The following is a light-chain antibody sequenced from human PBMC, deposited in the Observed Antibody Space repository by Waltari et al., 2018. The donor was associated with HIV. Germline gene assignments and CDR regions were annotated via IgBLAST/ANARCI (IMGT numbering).Light chain of an antibody. CDR3: QSYDSSLSGVI. J-gene: IGLJ2*01. CDR1: TPNIGAVYD. Sequence: QSVLTQPPSVSAAPGQRATIPCPGGTPNIGAVYDVPWYQHLPGTAPNPPINTNNNRPSGVPDRFSGSKSGTSASRAITGLQAEDEADYYCQSYDSSLSGVIFGGGTKLTVL. CDR2: TNN. V-gene: IGLV1-40*01.